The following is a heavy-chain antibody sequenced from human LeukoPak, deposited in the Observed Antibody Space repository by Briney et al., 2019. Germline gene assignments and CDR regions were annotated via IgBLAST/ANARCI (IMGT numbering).Heavy chain of an antibody. D-gene: IGHD5-18*01. CDR3: ARIVPYNYGYIDY. V-gene: IGHV4-59*01. J-gene: IGHJ4*02. Sequence: SETLSLTCTVSGGSISPYYWSWIRQSPGKRLEWIGYIYYSGSTNYNPSLRSRVTISVDTSKNQLSLKLSSVTAADTAVYYCARIVPYNYGYIDYWGQGTLVTVSS. CDR1: GGSISPYY. CDR2: IYYSGST.